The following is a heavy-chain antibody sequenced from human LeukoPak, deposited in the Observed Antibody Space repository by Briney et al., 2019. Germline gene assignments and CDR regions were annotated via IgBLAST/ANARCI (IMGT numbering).Heavy chain of an antibody. CDR3: ARGLLWFGESSLYNWFDP. CDR2: ISAYNGNT. D-gene: IGHD3-10*01. J-gene: IGHJ5*02. V-gene: IGHV1-18*01. CDR1: GYTFTSYG. Sequence: ASVKVSCKASGYTFTSYGISLVRQAPGQGLEWMGWISAYNGNTNYAQKLQGRVTMTTDTSTSTAYMELRSLRSDDTAVYYCARGLLWFGESSLYNWFDPWGQGTLVTVSS.